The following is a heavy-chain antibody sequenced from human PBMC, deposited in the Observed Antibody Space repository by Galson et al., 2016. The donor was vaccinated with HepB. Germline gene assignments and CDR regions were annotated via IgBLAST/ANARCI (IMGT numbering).Heavy chain of an antibody. V-gene: IGHV3-7*05. CDR3: ARGRDNSA. CDR2: IKDDGTGT. J-gene: IGHJ5*02. Sequence: SLRLSCAASGFSFRTFWMNWVRRAPGKGLEWVANIKDDGTGTYYVDSVKGRFTISRDNAKNSLYLQMDSLRVEDTAVYYCARGRDNSAWGQGTLVTVSS. CDR1: GFSFRTFW. D-gene: IGHD6-25*01.